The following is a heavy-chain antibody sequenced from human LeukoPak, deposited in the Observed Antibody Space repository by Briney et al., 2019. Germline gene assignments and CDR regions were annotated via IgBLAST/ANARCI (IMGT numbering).Heavy chain of an antibody. CDR2: ISAYNGNT. CDR1: GYTFTGYY. J-gene: IGHJ4*02. D-gene: IGHD4-4*01. CDR3: ARTRTTTVPDY. Sequence: ASVKVSCKASGYTFTGYYMHWVRQAPGQGLEWMGWISAYNGNTNYAQKLQGRVTMTTDTSTSTAYMELRSLRSDDTAVYYCARTRTTTVPDYWGQGTLVTVSS. V-gene: IGHV1-18*04.